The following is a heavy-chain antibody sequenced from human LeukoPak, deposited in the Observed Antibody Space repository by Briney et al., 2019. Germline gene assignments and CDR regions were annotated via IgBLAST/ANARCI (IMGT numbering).Heavy chain of an antibody. CDR1: GGSISSYY. CDR2: IYYSGST. CDR3: ARHEYWFDP. V-gene: IGHV4-59*08. J-gene: IGHJ5*02. Sequence: SETLSLTCTVSGGSISSYYWSWIRQPPGKGLEWIGYIYYSGSTNYNPSLKSRVTISVDTSKNQFSLKLSSVTAADTAVYYRARHEYWFDPWGQGTLVTVSS.